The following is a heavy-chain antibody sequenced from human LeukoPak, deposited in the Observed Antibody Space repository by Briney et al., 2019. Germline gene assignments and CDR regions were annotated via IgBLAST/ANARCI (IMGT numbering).Heavy chain of an antibody. CDR2: IYSGGST. Sequence: GGSLRLSCAASGFTVSSNYMSWVRQAPGKGLEWVSVIYSGGSTYYADSVKGRFTISRDNSKNTLYLQMNSLRAGDTAVYYCARDPGSAGVDAFDIWGQGTMVTVSS. CDR1: GFTVSSNY. CDR3: ARDPGSAGVDAFDI. D-gene: IGHD3-10*01. J-gene: IGHJ3*02. V-gene: IGHV3-53*01.